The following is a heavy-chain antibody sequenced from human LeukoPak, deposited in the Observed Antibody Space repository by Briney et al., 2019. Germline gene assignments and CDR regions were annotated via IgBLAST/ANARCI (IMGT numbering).Heavy chain of an antibody. Sequence: SETLSLTCTVSGGSISSDSYYWSWIRQPAGKGLEWIGRIYTSGSTNYNPSLKSRVTISVDTSKNQFFLKLSSVTAADTAVYYCARVYDTGNYYGMDVWGQGTTVTVSS. CDR2: IYTSGST. CDR1: GGSISSDSYY. D-gene: IGHD3-22*01. V-gene: IGHV4-61*02. J-gene: IGHJ6*02. CDR3: ARVYDTGNYYGMDV.